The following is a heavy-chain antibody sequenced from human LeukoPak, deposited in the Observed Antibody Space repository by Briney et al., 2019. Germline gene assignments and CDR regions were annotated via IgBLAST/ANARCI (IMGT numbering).Heavy chain of an antibody. D-gene: IGHD6-13*01. Sequence: SGGSLRLSCAASGFTFSSYAMSWVRQAPGKGLEWVSPISGSGGSTYYADSVKGRFTISRDNSKNTLYLQMNSLRAEHTAVYYCAKGVAAAASAEYFQHWGQGNLVNVSS. CDR3: AKGVAAAASAEYFQH. CDR2: ISGSGGST. J-gene: IGHJ1*01. CDR1: GFTFSSYA. V-gene: IGHV3-23*01.